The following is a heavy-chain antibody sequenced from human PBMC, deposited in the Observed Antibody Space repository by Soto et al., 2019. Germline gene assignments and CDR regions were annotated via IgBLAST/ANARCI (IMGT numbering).Heavy chain of an antibody. Sequence: PGESLKISCKGSGYSFTSYWISWVRQMPGKGLEWMGRIDPSDSYTNYSPSLQGHVTISADKSISTAYLQWSSLKASDTAMYYCARSGYDFWSGYYTYYYYGMDVWGQGTTVTVSS. CDR3: ARSGYDFWSGYYTYYYYGMDV. CDR1: GYSFTSYW. V-gene: IGHV5-10-1*01. J-gene: IGHJ6*02. CDR2: IDPSDSYT. D-gene: IGHD3-3*01.